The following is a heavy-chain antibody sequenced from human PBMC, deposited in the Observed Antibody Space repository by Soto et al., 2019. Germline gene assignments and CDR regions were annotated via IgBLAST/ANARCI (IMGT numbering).Heavy chain of an antibody. Sequence: GASVKVSCKASGYTFTTYDIGWVRQPPGQGLEWLGWISPYNGDTNYAQKFQGRVTMTTDTSTTTAYMELRSLRSDDTAVYYCARKDCSTTNRYEWMAGWFDSWGQGTLVTVSS. CDR2: ISPYNGDT. CDR1: GYTFTTYD. D-gene: IGHD2-2*01. CDR3: ARKDCSTTNRYEWMAGWFDS. V-gene: IGHV1-18*01. J-gene: IGHJ5*01.